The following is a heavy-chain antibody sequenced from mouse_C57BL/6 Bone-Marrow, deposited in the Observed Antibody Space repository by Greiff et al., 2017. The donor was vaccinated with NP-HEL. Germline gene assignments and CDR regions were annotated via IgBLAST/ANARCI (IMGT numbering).Heavy chain of an antibody. J-gene: IGHJ2*01. V-gene: IGHV1-15*01. CDR3: TRSGYSPFDY. Sequence: VQGVESGAELVRPGASVTLSCKASGYTFTDYEMHWVKQTPVHGLEWIGAIDPETGGTAYNQKFKGKAILTADKSSSTAYMELRSLTSEDSAVYYCTRSGYSPFDYWGQGTTLTVSS. CDR1: GYTFTDYE. CDR2: IDPETGGT. D-gene: IGHD2-12*01.